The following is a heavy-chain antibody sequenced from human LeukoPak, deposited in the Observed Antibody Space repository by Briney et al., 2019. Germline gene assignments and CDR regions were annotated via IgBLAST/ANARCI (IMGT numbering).Heavy chain of an antibody. Sequence: GGSLRLSCAASGFTFSRYDMNWVRQAPGKGLEWVSYIRSSSSVIYYADSVRGRFTISRDNANNSLSLQMNSLRAEDTAVYYCASVRGIYGSGTYRDYWGQGTLVTVSS. CDR1: GFTFSRYD. J-gene: IGHJ4*02. V-gene: IGHV3-48*04. CDR2: IRSSSSVI. CDR3: ASVRGIYGSGTYRDY. D-gene: IGHD3-10*01.